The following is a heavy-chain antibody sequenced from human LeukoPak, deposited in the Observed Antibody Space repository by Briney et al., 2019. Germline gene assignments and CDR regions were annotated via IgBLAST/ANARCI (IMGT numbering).Heavy chain of an antibody. CDR1: GYTFTGYY. V-gene: IGHV1-2*02. CDR3: AREVAGTRGWFDP. Sequence: ASVKVSCKASGYTFTGYYMHWVRQAPGQGFEWMGWINPNSGGTNYAQKFQGRVTMTRDTSISTAYMELSRLRSDDTAVYYCAREVAGTRGWFDPWGQGTLVTVSS. CDR2: INPNSGGT. D-gene: IGHD6-19*01. J-gene: IGHJ5*02.